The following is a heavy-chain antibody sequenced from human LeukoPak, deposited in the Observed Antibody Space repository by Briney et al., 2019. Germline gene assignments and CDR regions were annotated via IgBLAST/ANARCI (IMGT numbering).Heavy chain of an antibody. CDR1: GFTFSSYA. J-gene: IGHJ4*02. D-gene: IGHD2-2*01. Sequence: GGSLRLSCAASGFTFSSYAMSWVRQAPGKGLEWVSAISGSGGSTYYADSVKGRFTISRDNSKNTLYLQMNSLRAEDTAVYYCARGRGCSSTTCYPDYWGQGTLVTVSS. CDR2: ISGSGGST. V-gene: IGHV3-23*01. CDR3: ARGRGCSSTTCYPDY.